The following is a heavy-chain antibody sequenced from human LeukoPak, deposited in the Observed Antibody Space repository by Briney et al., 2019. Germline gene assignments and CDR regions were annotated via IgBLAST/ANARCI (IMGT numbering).Heavy chain of an antibody. V-gene: IGHV3-74*01. D-gene: IGHD6-19*01. CDR3: ARSPQWLVRGSHWFDP. Sequence: PGRSLRLSCAASGFTFSSYWMHWVRQAPGKGLVWVSRINSDGSSTSYADSVKGRFTISRDNAKNTLYLQMNSLRAEDTAVYYCARSPQWLVRGSHWFDPWGQGTLVTVSS. J-gene: IGHJ5*02. CDR1: GFTFSSYW. CDR2: INSDGSST.